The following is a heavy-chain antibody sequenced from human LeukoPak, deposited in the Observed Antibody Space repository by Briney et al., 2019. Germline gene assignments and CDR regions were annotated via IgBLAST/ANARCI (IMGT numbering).Heavy chain of an antibody. V-gene: IGHV1-2*02. J-gene: IGHJ6*03. CDR1: GYTFSGFY. Sequence: ASVKVSCKASGYTFSGFYIHWVRQAPGQGLEWMGWINPNSGVTNYAQKLQGRVAITRDTSIDTAYMQLSRLRSDDTAVYYCAKDRYGDYEAPFHYYMDAWGRGTTVTVSS. CDR2: INPNSGVT. CDR3: AKDRYGDYEAPFHYYMDA. D-gene: IGHD5-12*01.